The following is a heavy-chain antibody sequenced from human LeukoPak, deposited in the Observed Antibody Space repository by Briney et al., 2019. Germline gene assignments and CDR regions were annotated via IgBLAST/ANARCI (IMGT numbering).Heavy chain of an antibody. CDR1: GGSISSDSYY. CDR3: ARVGRVGYSYGCAWGPGGAFDI. V-gene: IGHV4-39*07. CDR2: IYYSGST. Sequence: SETLSLTCTVSGGSISSDSYYWAWIRQPPGKGLEWIASIYYSGSTYYNPSLKSRVTISVDTSKNQFSLKLSSVTAADTAVYYCARVGRVGYSYGCAWGPGGAFDIWGQGTMVTVSS. D-gene: IGHD5-18*01. J-gene: IGHJ3*02.